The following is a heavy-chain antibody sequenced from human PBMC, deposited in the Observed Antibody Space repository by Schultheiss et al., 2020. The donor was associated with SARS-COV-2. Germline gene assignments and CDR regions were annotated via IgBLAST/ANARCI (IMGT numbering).Heavy chain of an antibody. J-gene: IGHJ6*02. D-gene: IGHD3-3*01. CDR3: TRRLDTIFGVDQYGMDV. V-gene: IGHV3-73*01. CDR1: GFTFSGSA. CDR2: IRSKANSYAT. Sequence: GGSLRLSCAASGFTFSGSAMHWVRQASGKGLEWVGRIRSKANSYATAYAASVKGRFTISRDDSKNTAYLQMNSLKTEDTAVYYCTRRLDTIFGVDQYGMDVWGQGTTVTVSS.